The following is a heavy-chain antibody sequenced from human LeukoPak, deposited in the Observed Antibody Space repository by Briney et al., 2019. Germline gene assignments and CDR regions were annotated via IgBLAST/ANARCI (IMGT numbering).Heavy chain of an antibody. V-gene: IGHV3-15*01. CDR1: GFTFSNAW. Sequence: GGSLRLSCAASGFTFSNAWMSWVRQAPGKGLEWVGRIKSKSDGGTTDYAAPVKGRFTISRDDSKNTLYLQMNSLETEDTAVYYCTTVISPHEYISSGGFDYWGQGTLVPVSS. CDR2: IKSKSDGGTT. CDR3: TTVISPHEYISSGGFDY. J-gene: IGHJ4*02. D-gene: IGHD6-6*01.